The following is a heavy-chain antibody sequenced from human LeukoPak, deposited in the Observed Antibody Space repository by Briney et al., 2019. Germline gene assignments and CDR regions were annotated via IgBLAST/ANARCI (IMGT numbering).Heavy chain of an antibody. J-gene: IGHJ6*02. V-gene: IGHV3-11*04. D-gene: IGHD2-2*01. Sequence: GGSLRLSCAASGFTFSDYYMSWIRQAPGKGLEWVSYISSSGSTIYYADSVKGRFTISRDNAKNSLYLQMNSLRAEDTAVYYCARGHQLYDGLIYYYYGMDVWGQGTTVTVSS. CDR3: ARGHQLYDGLIYYYYGMDV. CDR2: ISSSGSTI. CDR1: GFTFSDYY.